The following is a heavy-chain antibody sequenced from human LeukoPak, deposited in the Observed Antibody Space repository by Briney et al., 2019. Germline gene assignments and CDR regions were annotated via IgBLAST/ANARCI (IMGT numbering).Heavy chain of an antibody. J-gene: IGHJ6*03. CDR3: ARVLGYYYMDV. CDR1: GGSFSSSSYY. D-gene: IGHD2-15*01. Sequence: SETLSLTCTVSGGSFSSSSYYWGRIRQSPGMGLEWIGSIYYSGSTYYNPSLKSRVTISVDTSKNQFSLKLSSVTAADTAVYYCARVLGYYYMDVWGKGTTVTVSS. CDR2: IYYSGST. V-gene: IGHV4-39*07.